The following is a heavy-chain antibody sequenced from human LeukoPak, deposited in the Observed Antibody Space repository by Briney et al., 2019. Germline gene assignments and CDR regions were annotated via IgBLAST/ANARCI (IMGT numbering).Heavy chain of an antibody. CDR2: TRNKANSYTT. CDR1: GFTFSDHY. CDR3: TRVGRHYNFDY. Sequence: GGSLRLSCAASGFTFSDHYMDWVRQAPGKGLEWVARTRNKANSYTTEYAASVKGRFIISRDESKSSLYLQMNSLRAEDTAVYYCTRVGRHYNFDYWGQGTLVSVSS. D-gene: IGHD3-10*01. J-gene: IGHJ4*02. V-gene: IGHV3-72*01.